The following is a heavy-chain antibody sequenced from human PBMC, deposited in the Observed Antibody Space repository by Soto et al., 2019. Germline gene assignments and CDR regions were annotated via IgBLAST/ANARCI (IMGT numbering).Heavy chain of an antibody. Sequence: SETLSLTCTVSGGSISSGGYSWSWIRQPPGKGLEWIGYIYHSGSTNYNPSLKSRVTISVDKSKNQFSLKLSSVTAADTAVYYCARDSMGFDYWGQGTLVTVSS. CDR1: GGSISSGGYS. CDR3: ARDSMGFDY. CDR2: IYHSGST. V-gene: IGHV4-30-2*01. J-gene: IGHJ4*02. D-gene: IGHD3-3*02.